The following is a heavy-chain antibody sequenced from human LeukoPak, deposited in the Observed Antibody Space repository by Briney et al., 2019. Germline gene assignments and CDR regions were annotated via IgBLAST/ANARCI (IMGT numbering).Heavy chain of an antibody. Sequence: PGGSLRLSCAASGFTLSSYWMSWVRQAPGKGLEWVANIKEDGSEKYYVDSVKGRFTISRDNAKNSLYLQMNGLRAEDTAVFYCARLLETYDYVWGSYGFGSWGQGTLVTVSS. D-gene: IGHD3-16*01. J-gene: IGHJ4*02. CDR2: IKEDGSEK. V-gene: IGHV3-7*01. CDR1: GFTLSSYW. CDR3: ARLLETYDYVWGSYGFGS.